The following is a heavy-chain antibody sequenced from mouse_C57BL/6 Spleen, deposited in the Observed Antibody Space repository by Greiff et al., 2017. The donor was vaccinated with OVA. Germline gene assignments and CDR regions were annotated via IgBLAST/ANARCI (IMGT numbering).Heavy chain of an antibody. Sequence: QVHVKQPGPELVKPGASVKLSCKASGYTFTSYWMHWVKQRPGQGLEWIGNINPSNGGTNYNEKFKSKATLTVDKSSSTAYMQLSSLTSEDSAVYYCAREGAYYSPFDYWGQGTTLTVSS. V-gene: IGHV1-53*01. J-gene: IGHJ2*01. D-gene: IGHD2-12*01. CDR1: GYTFTSYW. CDR3: AREGAYYSPFDY. CDR2: INPSNGGT.